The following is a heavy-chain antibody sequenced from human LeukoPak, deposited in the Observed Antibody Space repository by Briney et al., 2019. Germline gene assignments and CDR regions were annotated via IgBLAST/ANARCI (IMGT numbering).Heavy chain of an antibody. Sequence: SVKVSCKASGGTFSSYAISWVRQAPGQGLEWMGGIVPIFGTANYAQKFQGRVTITTDESTSTAYMELSSLRSEDTAVYYCAREIIAAAGQYWFDPWGQGTLVTVSS. J-gene: IGHJ5*02. D-gene: IGHD6-13*01. CDR2: IVPIFGTA. V-gene: IGHV1-69*05. CDR1: GGTFSSYA. CDR3: AREIIAAAGQYWFDP.